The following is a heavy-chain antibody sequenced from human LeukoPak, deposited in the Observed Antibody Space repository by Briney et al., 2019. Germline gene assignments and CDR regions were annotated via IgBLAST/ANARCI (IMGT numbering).Heavy chain of an antibody. Sequence: SGGSLRLSCAASGFTFTSYAMSWVRQAPGRGLEWVSTISSSGGSTYYADSVKGRFTISRDSSKNTLYLQMNSLRAEDTALYYCAKDRGCSSTICYSDYWGQGTLVTVSS. CDR2: ISSSGGST. CDR1: GFTFTSYA. D-gene: IGHD2-2*01. J-gene: IGHJ4*02. V-gene: IGHV3-23*01. CDR3: AKDRGCSSTICYSDY.